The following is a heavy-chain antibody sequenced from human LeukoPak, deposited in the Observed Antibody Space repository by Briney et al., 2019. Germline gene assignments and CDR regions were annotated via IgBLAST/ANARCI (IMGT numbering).Heavy chain of an antibody. CDR1: GCTFSSYA. D-gene: IGHD3-22*01. V-gene: IGHV1-69*10. J-gene: IGHJ4*02. CDR2: IIPILGIA. CDR3: ARDWVDRDGSGYACFAY. Sequence: ASVNVSFKASGCTFSSYAISWVRQAPGQGREWMGRIIPILGIAYYAQKFQGRVTITADKSTSTAYMELSSLRAEDTAVYYCARDWVDRDGSGYACFAYWGQGTLVTVSS.